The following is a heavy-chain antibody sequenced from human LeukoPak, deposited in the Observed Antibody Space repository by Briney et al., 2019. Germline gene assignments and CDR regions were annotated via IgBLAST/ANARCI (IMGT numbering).Heavy chain of an antibody. J-gene: IGHJ4*02. Sequence: PSETLSLTCTVSGGSISSSSYYWGWIRQPPGKGLEWIGSIYYSGSTYYNPSLKSRVTISVDTSKNQFSLKLSSVTAADTAVYYCARLLTREKTIFGVVSLGSGYYFDYWGQGTLVTVSS. CDR3: ARLLTREKTIFGVVSLGSGYYFDY. CDR2: IYYSGST. CDR1: GGSISSSSYY. V-gene: IGHV4-39*01. D-gene: IGHD3-3*01.